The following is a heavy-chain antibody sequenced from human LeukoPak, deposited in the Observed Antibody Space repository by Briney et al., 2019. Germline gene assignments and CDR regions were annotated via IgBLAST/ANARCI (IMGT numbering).Heavy chain of an antibody. J-gene: IGHJ4*02. Sequence: GGSLRLSCAASGFSFSSYGMHWVRQAPGKGLEWVAIISYDGGHKYYADSVKGRFTISRDNSKNTLYLQMNSLRAEDTAMYYCAKEITRPNRAVAGLNYWGQGTLVTVSS. D-gene: IGHD6-19*01. CDR3: AKEITRPNRAVAGLNY. V-gene: IGHV3-30*18. CDR1: GFSFSSYG. CDR2: ISYDGGHK.